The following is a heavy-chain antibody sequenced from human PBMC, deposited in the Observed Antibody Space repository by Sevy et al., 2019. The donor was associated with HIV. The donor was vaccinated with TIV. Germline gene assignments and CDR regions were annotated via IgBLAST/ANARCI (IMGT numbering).Heavy chain of an antibody. J-gene: IGHJ3*02. D-gene: IGHD3-10*01. CDR1: GFTFSSYA. V-gene: IGHV3-23*01. Sequence: GGSLRLSCAASGFTFSSYAMSWVRQAPGKGLEWVSAISGSGGSTYYADSVKGRFTISRDNSKNTLYLQMNSLRAEDTAVYYCAKDPLKSDYGSGSGFAAFDIWGQGTMVTVSS. CDR2: ISGSGGST. CDR3: AKDPLKSDYGSGSGFAAFDI.